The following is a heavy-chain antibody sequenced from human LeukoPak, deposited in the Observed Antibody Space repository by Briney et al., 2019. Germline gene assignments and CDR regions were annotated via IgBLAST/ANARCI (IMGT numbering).Heavy chain of an antibody. CDR1: GLTFINYN. D-gene: IGHD2-21*02. CDR2: FKSRSDTI. J-gene: IGHJ2*01. Sequence: GGPLRFSGEAPGLTFINYNMIWIGKAPGRGPNGISFFKSRSDTIYYADSVKGRFTISRDNAKNSLYLQMNSLTVEDTAVYYCARDGGDPGEWFFDYWGRGTLVTVSS. V-gene: IGHV3-11*01. CDR3: ARDGGDPGEWFFDY.